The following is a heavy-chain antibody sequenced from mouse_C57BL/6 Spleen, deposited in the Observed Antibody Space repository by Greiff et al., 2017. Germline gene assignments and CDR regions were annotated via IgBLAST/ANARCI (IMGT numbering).Heavy chain of an antibody. D-gene: IGHD1-1*01. V-gene: IGHV1-64*01. CDR3: ARHYYGSRDAMDY. CDR2: IHPNSGST. CDR1: GYTFTSYW. J-gene: IGHJ4*01. Sequence: QVQLQQPGAELVKPGASVKLSCKASGYTFTSYWMHWVKQRPGQGLEWIGMIHPNSGSTNYNEKFKSKATLTVDKSSSTAYMQLSSLTSEDSAVYYCARHYYGSRDAMDYWGQGTSVTVSS.